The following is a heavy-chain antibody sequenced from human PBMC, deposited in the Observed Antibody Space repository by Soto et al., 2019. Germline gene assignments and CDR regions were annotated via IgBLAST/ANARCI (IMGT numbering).Heavy chain of an antibody. CDR1: GFSLTTDRVG. V-gene: IGHV2-5*02. J-gene: IGHJ4*01. CDR2: IYWDDSK. CDR3: AHAYGGRSLY. D-gene: IGHD1-26*01. Sequence: QITLKESGPTLVKPTQTLTLTCTFSGFSLTTDRVGVGWIRQPPGEALEWLAVIYWDDSKTYRPSLESRLTITKDTSKNQVALTMPNMDSLDTATYYCAHAYGGRSLYWGHGTLVTVSS.